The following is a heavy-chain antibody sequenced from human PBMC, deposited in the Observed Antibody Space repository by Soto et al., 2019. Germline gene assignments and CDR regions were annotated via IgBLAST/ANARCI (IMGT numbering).Heavy chain of an antibody. V-gene: IGHV1-69*06. D-gene: IGHD6-13*01. Sequence: QVQLVQSGAEVKKPGSSVKVSCKASGGTFSSYAISWVRQAPGQGLEWMGGIIPIFGTANYAQKFQGRVTITADKATSTADMELSSLRSEDTAVYYCARDREGSSSWYASLQYYFDYWGQGTLVTVSS. CDR2: IIPIFGTA. J-gene: IGHJ4*02. CDR1: GGTFSSYA. CDR3: ARDREGSSSWYASLQYYFDY.